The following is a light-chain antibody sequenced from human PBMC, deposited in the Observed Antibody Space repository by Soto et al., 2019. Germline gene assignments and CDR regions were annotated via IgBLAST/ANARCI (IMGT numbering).Light chain of an antibody. J-gene: IGKJ5*01. CDR3: QQLAGFPIT. CDR1: HDIGNS. CDR2: DAY. V-gene: IGKV1-33*01. Sequence: DIQMTQSPSSLSASVGDRFTITCQASHDIGNSLNWYQDKPGQAPKLVIYDAYNLETGVPSTFSGGGYGTEFTLTISSLQPEDFATYYCQQLAGFPITFGQGTRLEIK.